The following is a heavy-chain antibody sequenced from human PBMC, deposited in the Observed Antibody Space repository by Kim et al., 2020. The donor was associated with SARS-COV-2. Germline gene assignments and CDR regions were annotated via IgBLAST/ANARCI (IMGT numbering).Heavy chain of an antibody. V-gene: IGHV4-31*03. D-gene: IGHD6-13*01. CDR2: IYYSGST. Sequence: SETLSLTCTVSGGSISSGGYYWSWIRQHPGKGLEWIGYIYYSGSTYYNPSLKSRVTISVDTSKNQFSLKLSSVTAADTAVYYCARERSSSLRSYGYYYGMDVWGQGTTVTVSS. CDR3: ARERSSSLRSYGYYYGMDV. CDR1: GGSISSGGYY. J-gene: IGHJ6*02.